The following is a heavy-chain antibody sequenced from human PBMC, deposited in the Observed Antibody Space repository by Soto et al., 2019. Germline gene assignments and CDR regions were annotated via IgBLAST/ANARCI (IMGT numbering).Heavy chain of an antibody. J-gene: IGHJ3*02. V-gene: IGHV3-48*02. CDR3: GGDSSGYFYPDVFDI. Sequence: GGSLRLSCAASGFTFSSYSMNWVRQAPGKGLEWVSYISSSSSTIYYADSVKGRFTISRDNAKNSLYLQMNSLRDEDTAVYYCGGDSSGYFYPDVFDIWGQGTMVTVSS. D-gene: IGHD3-22*01. CDR1: GFTFSSYS. CDR2: ISSSSSTI.